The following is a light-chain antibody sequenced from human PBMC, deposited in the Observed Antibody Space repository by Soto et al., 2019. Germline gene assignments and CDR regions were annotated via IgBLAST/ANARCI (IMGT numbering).Light chain of an antibody. J-gene: IGKJ4*01. CDR2: DAS. Sequence: LTQCSPTLSLSPGERATLSCRASQSVSSYLAWYQQKPGQAPRLLIYDASNRATGIPARFSGSGSGTDFTLTISSLEPEDFAVYYCQQRSNLVLTFGGGTKVDIK. V-gene: IGKV3-11*01. CDR1: QSVSSY. CDR3: QQRSNLVLT.